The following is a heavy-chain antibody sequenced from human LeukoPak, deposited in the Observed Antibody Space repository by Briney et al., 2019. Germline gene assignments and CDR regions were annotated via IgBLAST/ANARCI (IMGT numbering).Heavy chain of an antibody. J-gene: IGHJ4*02. V-gene: IGHV4-39*01. D-gene: IGHD5-24*01. CDR3: ARQWDGYNIGPGYYFDY. CDR2: ISYSGAT. CDR1: GVSIRSSVPIGTTMLY. Sequence: SETLSLTCTVSGVSIRSSVPIGTTMLYWAWVRQPPGKGLEWIGDISYSGATYYNPSLKSRVTISVDTSKNQFSLKLSSVTAADTTVYYCARQWDGYNIGPGYYFDYWGQGTLVTVSS.